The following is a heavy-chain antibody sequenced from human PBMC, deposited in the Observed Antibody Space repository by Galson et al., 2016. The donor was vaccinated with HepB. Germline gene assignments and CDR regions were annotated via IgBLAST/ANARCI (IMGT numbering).Heavy chain of an antibody. J-gene: IGHJ6*02. Sequence: SLRLSCAGSGFIFDDYAMHWVRQGPGKGLEWVSGINWNSDTIGYADSVKGRFTISRDNAKNSVYLQMNSLRPEDTALYYCAKDRKAELPGSDYYYGMDVWGRGTTVSVSS. V-gene: IGHV3-9*01. CDR3: AKDRKAELPGSDYYYGMDV. D-gene: IGHD3-10*01. CDR1: GFIFDDYA. CDR2: INWNSDTI.